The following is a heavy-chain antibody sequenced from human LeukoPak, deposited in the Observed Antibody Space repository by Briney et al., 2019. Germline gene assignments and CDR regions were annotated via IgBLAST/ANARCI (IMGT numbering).Heavy chain of an antibody. CDR1: GGSISSGGYY. D-gene: IGHD3-22*01. V-gene: IGHV4-31*03. Sequence: SQTLSLTCTVSGGSISSGGYYWSWIRQHPGKGLEWIGYIYYSGSTNYNPSLKSRVTISVDTSKNQFSLKLSSVTAADTAVYYCARVGTTYYYDSSGYSWFDPWGQGTLVTVSS. CDR2: IYYSGST. CDR3: ARVGTTYYYDSSGYSWFDP. J-gene: IGHJ5*02.